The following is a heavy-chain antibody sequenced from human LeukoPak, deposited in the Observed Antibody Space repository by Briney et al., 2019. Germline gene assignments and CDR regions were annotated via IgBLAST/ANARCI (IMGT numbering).Heavy chain of an antibody. CDR1: GFTFSNYG. CDR3: ARVRERLLRSGAFDI. CDR2: ISNDGNNK. V-gene: IGHV3-33*08. J-gene: IGHJ3*02. Sequence: GGSLRLSCAASGFTFSNYGMHWVRQAPGKGLAWVAVISNDGNNKYYADSVRGRFTIFRDNAKNSLYLQMNSLRAEDTAVYYCARVRERLLRSGAFDIWGQGTMVTVSS. D-gene: IGHD3-3*01.